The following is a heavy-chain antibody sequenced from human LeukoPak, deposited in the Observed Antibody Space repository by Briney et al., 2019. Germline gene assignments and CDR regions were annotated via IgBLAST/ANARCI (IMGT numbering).Heavy chain of an antibody. J-gene: IGHJ5*02. Sequence: PSETLSLTCTVSGGSISSYYWSWIRQPPGKGLEWIGYIYYSGSTNYNPSLKSRVTISVDTSKNQFSLKLSSVTAADTAVYYCAREGAGRVWFGELFTSYNWFDPWGQGTLVTVSS. CDR1: GGSISSYY. CDR2: IYYSGST. V-gene: IGHV4-59*12. D-gene: IGHD3-10*01. CDR3: AREGAGRVWFGELFTSYNWFDP.